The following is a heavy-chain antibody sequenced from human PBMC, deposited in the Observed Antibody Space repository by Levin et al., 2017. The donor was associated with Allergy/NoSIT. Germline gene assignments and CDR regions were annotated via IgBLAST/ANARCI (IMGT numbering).Heavy chain of an antibody. V-gene: IGHV3-23*01. Sequence: RAGGSLRLSCAASGFTFSRYPMAWVRQAPGKGLEWVATISSSSDATYYAGSVKGRFTISRDNSKNTLYLQMSSLRAEDTAVFYCAKDDGFKWEIREDFDYWGQGTLVTVSS. D-gene: IGHD1-26*01. CDR3: AKDDGFKWEIREDFDY. CDR2: ISSSSDAT. J-gene: IGHJ4*02. CDR1: GFTFSRYP.